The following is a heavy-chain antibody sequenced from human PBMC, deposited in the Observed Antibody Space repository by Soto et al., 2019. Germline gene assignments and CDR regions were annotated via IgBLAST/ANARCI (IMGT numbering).Heavy chain of an antibody. J-gene: IGHJ4*02. CDR1: GFTFSNYE. CDR2: ITTSGGTI. V-gene: IGHV3-48*03. CDR3: VRAYGFGELY. Sequence: EVQLVEAGGVVVQPGGSLRLSCEASGFTFSNYEMNWVRQAPGKGLEWISYITTSGGTIYYADSVKGRFTISRDNAKSSLYLQMNSLRAEDTAVYYCVRAYGFGELYWGQGTLVTVSS. D-gene: IGHD3-10*01.